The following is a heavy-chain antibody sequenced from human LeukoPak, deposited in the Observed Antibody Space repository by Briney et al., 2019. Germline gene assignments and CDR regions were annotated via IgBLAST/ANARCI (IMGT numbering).Heavy chain of an antibody. V-gene: IGHV4-4*07. J-gene: IGHJ4*02. CDR2: IYTSGST. Sequence: PSDTLSLTCTVSGDSISSYYWSWIRQPAGKGLEWIGRIYTSGSTNYNPSLKSRVTTSVDTSKNQFSLKLSSVSAADTAVYYCARDLGDNWNFDYWGQGTLVTVSS. CDR3: ARDLGDNWNFDY. CDR1: GDSISSYY. D-gene: IGHD1-20*01.